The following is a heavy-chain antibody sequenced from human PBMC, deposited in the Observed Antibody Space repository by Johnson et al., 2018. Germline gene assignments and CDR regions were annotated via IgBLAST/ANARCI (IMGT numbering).Heavy chain of an antibody. Sequence: VQLLETGGGLIQPGGSLRLSCAASGFTVSSNYMSWVRQAPGKGLEWVSVIYSGGSTYYADSVKGRFTISRDNSKNPLYLQMNSLRAEDTAVYYCARDLVLMVYAKNYYYYGMDVWGQGTTVTVSS. CDR1: GFTVSSNY. CDR2: IYSGGST. D-gene: IGHD2-8*01. V-gene: IGHV3-53*02. CDR3: ARDLVLMVYAKNYYYYGMDV. J-gene: IGHJ6*02.